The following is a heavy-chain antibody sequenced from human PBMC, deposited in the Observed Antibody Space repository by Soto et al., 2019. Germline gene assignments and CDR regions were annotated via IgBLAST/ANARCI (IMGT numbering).Heavy chain of an antibody. CDR1: GGSISSSSYY. CDR3: AKGGSGSYSTAFDI. J-gene: IGHJ3*02. V-gene: IGHV4-39*01. Sequence: QLQLQESGPGLVKPSETLSLTCTVSGGSISSSSYYWGWIRQPPGKGLEWIGSIYYSGSTYYNPSLKSRVTLSVDTSKNQFSLKLSSVTAAATAVYYCAKGGSGSYSTAFDIWGQGTMVTVSS. D-gene: IGHD3-10*01. CDR2: IYYSGST.